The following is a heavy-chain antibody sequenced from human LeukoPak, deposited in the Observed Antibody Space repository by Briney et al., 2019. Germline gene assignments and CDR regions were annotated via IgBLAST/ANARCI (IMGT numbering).Heavy chain of an antibody. CDR2: ISSSSSYI. V-gene: IGHV3-21*01. CDR1: GFTFSSYS. CDR3: ASDHLYDFWSGYDFDY. D-gene: IGHD3-3*01. Sequence: SGGSLRLSCAASGFTFSSYSMNWVRQAPGKGLEWVSSISSSSSYIYYADSVKGRFTISRDNAKNSLYLQMNSLRAEDTAVYYCASDHLYDFWSGYDFDYWGQGTLVTVSS. J-gene: IGHJ4*02.